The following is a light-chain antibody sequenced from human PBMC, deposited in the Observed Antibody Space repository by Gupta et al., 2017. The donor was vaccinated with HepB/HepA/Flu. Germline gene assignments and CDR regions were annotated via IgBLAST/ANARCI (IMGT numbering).Light chain of an antibody. Sequence: DIQMTQSPSTLSASVGDRVTITCRASQRISSWLAWYQQKPGKAPKFLIYKASNLESGVPSRFSGSGSGTEFTLTISGLQPDDFAIYYCQQYLTFPLTFGGGTKVEIK. CDR3: QQYLTFPLT. CDR2: KAS. CDR1: QRISSW. J-gene: IGKJ4*01. V-gene: IGKV1-5*03.